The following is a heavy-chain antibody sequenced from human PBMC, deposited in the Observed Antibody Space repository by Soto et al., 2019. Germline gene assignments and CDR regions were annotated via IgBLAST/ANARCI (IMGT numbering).Heavy chain of an antibody. CDR3: AHRTITLLDGIAVAGLVDY. CDR1: GFSLSTSGVG. J-gene: IGHJ4*02. Sequence: GPTLVNPTQTLTLTCTFSGFSLSTSGVGVGWIRQPPGKALEWLALIYWDDDKRYSPSLKSRLTITKDTSKNQVVLTMTNMDPVDTATYYCAHRTITLLDGIAVAGLVDYWGQGTLVTV. D-gene: IGHD6-19*01. V-gene: IGHV2-5*02. CDR2: IYWDDDK.